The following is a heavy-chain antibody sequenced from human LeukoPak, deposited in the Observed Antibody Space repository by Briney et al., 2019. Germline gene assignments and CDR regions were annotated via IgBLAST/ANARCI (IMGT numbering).Heavy chain of an antibody. V-gene: IGHV4-59*01. CDR1: GDSISNYY. D-gene: IGHD2-15*01. Sequence: SETLSLTCTVSGDSISNYYWSWIRQSPGKGLEWIGYIYYSGSTNYNPSLKSRVTISVDTSKNQFSLKLSSVTAAGTAVYYCARETCSGGGCFQFDFWGQGTLVTVSS. J-gene: IGHJ4*02. CDR3: ARETCSGGGCFQFDF. CDR2: IYYSGST.